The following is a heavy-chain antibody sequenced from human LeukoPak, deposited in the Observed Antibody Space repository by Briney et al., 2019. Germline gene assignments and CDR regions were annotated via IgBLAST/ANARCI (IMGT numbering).Heavy chain of an antibody. Sequence: SETLSLTCAVYGGSFSGYYWSWIRQPPGKGLEWIGEINHSGSTNYNPSLKSRVTISVDTSKNQFSLKLSSVTAADTAVYYCASGYYGSGSYYTNDIWGQGTMVTVSS. V-gene: IGHV4-34*01. CDR1: GGSFSGYY. CDR3: ASGYYGSGSYYTNDI. CDR2: INHSGST. D-gene: IGHD3-10*01. J-gene: IGHJ3*02.